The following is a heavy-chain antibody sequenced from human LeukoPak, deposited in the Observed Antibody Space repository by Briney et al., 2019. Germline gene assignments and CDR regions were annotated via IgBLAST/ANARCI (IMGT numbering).Heavy chain of an antibody. Sequence: GGSLRLSCAASGFTVSSNYMSWVRQAPGKGLEWVANIKQDGSEKYYVDSVKGRFTISRDNAKNSLYLQMNSLKAEDTAVYYCARKNGLDYWGQGTLVTVSS. CDR3: ARKNGLDY. J-gene: IGHJ4*02. CDR2: IKQDGSEK. V-gene: IGHV3-7*01. CDR1: GFTVSSNY.